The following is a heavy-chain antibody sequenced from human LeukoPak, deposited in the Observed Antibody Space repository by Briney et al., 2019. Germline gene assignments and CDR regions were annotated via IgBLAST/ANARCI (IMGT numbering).Heavy chain of an antibody. CDR2: IYYSGST. D-gene: IGHD6-19*01. V-gene: IGHV4-39*07. Sequence: SETLSLTCTVSGGSISSSSYYWGWIRQPPGKGLEWIGSIYYSGSTYYNPSLKSRVTISVDTSKNQFSLKLSSVTAADTAVYYCARDFSSGWYRAFDIWGQGTMVTVSS. CDR1: GGSISSSSYY. CDR3: ARDFSSGWYRAFDI. J-gene: IGHJ3*02.